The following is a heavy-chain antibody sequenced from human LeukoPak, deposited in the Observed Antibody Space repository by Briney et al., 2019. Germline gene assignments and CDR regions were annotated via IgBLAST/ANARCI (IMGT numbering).Heavy chain of an antibody. J-gene: IGHJ4*02. V-gene: IGHV4-30-2*01. CDR3: ARVGGEDYDILTGYLY. Sequence: SETLSLTCTVSGDSISSGGYYWSWIRQPPGKGLEWIGYIYHSGSTYYNPSLKSRVTISVDRSKNQFSLKLSSVTAADTAAYYCARVGGEDYDILTGYLYWGQGTLVTVSS. D-gene: IGHD3-9*01. CDR1: GDSISSGGYY. CDR2: IYHSGST.